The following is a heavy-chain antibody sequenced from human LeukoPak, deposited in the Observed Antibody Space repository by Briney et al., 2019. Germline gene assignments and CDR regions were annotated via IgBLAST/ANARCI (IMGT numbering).Heavy chain of an antibody. CDR2: ISGSGGST. V-gene: IGHV3-23*01. J-gene: IGHJ4*02. D-gene: IGHD5-12*01. CDR1: GFTFSSYA. Sequence: GGSLRLSCAASGFTFSSYAMTWVRQAPGKGLEWVSSISGSGGSTYYADSVKGRFTISRDNSNNTLYLQMNSLRAGDTAVYYCAKDRDIVPTIRASDYWGQGTLVTVSS. CDR3: AKDRDIVPTIRASDY.